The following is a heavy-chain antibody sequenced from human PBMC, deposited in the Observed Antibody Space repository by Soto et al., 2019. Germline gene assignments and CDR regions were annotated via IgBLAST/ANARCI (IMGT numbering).Heavy chain of an antibody. V-gene: IGHV4-39*01. CDR1: GGSISSSSYY. D-gene: IGHD3-10*01. CDR2: IYYSGST. Sequence: QLQLQESGPGLVKPSETLSLTCTVSGGSISSSSYYWGWIRQPPGKGLEWIGSIYYSGSTYYNPSLKSRVPISVDTSKNQFSLKLSSVTAADTAVYYCATLLMVRGVIIRKIAFDYWGQGTLVTVSS. J-gene: IGHJ4*02. CDR3: ATLLMVRGVIIRKIAFDY.